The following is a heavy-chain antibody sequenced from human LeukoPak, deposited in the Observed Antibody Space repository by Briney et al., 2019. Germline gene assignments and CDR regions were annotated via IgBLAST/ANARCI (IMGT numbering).Heavy chain of an antibody. Sequence: PGGSLRLSCAASGFTFSSYAMSWVRQAPGKGLEWVSAISGSGGSTYYADSVKGRFTISRDNSKNTLYLQMSSLRAEDTAVYYCAKEGRYCCSTRCSDPFDTWGHRTLVT. CDR1: GFTFSSYA. J-gene: IGHJ4*01. CDR3: AKEGRYCCSTRCSDPFDT. CDR2: ISGSGGST. D-gene: IGHD2-2*01. V-gene: IGHV3-23*01.